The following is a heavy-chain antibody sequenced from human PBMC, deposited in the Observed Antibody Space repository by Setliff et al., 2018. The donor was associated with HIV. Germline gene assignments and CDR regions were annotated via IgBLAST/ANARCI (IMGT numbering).Heavy chain of an antibody. CDR2: IYTSGST. J-gene: IGHJ5*01. Sequence: LSLTCTVSGDSISSSYYWTWIRQPPGKGLEWIGYIYTSGSTNYNPSLKNRVTISVDTSKNQFPLRLSSVTAADTAVYYCARGYSSSWYDSWGQGTLVTVSS. CDR3: ARGYSSSWYDS. CDR1: GDSISSSYY. V-gene: IGHV4-4*08. D-gene: IGHD6-13*01.